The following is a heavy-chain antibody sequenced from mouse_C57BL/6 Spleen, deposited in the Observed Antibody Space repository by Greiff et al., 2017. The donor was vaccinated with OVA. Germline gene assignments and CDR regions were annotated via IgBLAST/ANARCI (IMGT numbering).Heavy chain of an antibody. CDR2: IYPRSGNT. Sequence: LVESGAELARPGASVKLSCKASGYTFTSYGISWVKQRTGQGLEWIGEIYPRSGNTYYNEKFKGKATLTADKSSSTAYMELRSLTSEDSAVYFCARETTVVAFHWYFDVWGTGTTVTVSS. V-gene: IGHV1-81*01. CDR1: GYTFTSYG. D-gene: IGHD1-1*01. J-gene: IGHJ1*03. CDR3: ARETTVVAFHWYFDV.